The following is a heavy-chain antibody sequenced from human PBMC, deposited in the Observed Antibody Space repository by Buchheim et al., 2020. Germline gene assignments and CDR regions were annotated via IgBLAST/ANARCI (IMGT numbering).Heavy chain of an antibody. CDR2: IYYSGST. Sequence: QVQLQESGPGLVKPSQTLSLTCTVSGGSISSYYWSWIRQPPGKGLEWIGYIYYSGSTNYNPSLKSRVTISVDTSKNQFSLKLSSVTAADTAVYYCARLGGSGSYYKWGWFDPWGQGTL. V-gene: IGHV4-59*08. CDR1: GGSISSYY. J-gene: IGHJ5*02. CDR3: ARLGGSGSYYKWGWFDP. D-gene: IGHD3-10*01.